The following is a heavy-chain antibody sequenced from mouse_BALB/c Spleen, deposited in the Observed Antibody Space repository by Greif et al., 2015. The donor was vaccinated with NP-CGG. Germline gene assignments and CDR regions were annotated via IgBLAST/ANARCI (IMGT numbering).Heavy chain of an antibody. CDR2: FYPGSGSI. D-gene: IGHD4-1*01. CDR1: GYTFTENI. J-gene: IGHJ3*01. CDR3: ASHEDSNAWFAY. V-gene: IGHV1-62-2*01. Sequence: QVQLQQSEAELVKPGASVKFSCKASGYTFTENIIHWVKQRSGRGLEWIGWFYPGSGSIKYTEKFKDKANLTADKPSSTVYMELSRLTSEDSGVYFCASHEDSNAWFAYWGQGTLVTVSA.